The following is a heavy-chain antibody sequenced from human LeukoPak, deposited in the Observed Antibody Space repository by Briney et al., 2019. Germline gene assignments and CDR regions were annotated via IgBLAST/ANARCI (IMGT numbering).Heavy chain of an antibody. D-gene: IGHD3-16*01. V-gene: IGHV4-61*08. J-gene: IGHJ6*02. CDR1: GGSISSGGYY. CDR3: ARAVHWGSYYYGMDV. Sequence: KSSETLSLTCTVSGGSISSGGYYWSWIRQPPGKGLEWIGYIYYSGSTNYNPSLKSRVTISVDTSKNQFSLKLSSVTAADTAVYYCARAVHWGSYYYGMDVWGQGTTVTVSS. CDR2: IYYSGST.